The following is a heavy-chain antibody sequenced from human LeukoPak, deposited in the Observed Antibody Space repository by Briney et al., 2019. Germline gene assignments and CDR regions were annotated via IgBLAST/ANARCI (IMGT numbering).Heavy chain of an antibody. V-gene: IGHV3-15*01. Sequence: GGSLRLSCAASGFTFSNAWMSWVRQAPGKGLEWVGRIKSKTDGGTTDYAAPVKGRFTISRDDSKNTLYLQMNSLKPEDTAVYYCTTDLGYSSGWYPDYWGQGTLVTVSS. CDR3: TTDLGYSSGWYPDY. D-gene: IGHD6-19*01. J-gene: IGHJ4*02. CDR1: GFTFSNAW. CDR2: IKSKTDGGTT.